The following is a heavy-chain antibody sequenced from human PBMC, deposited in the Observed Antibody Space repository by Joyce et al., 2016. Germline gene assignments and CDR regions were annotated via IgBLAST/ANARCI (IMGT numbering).Heavy chain of an antibody. Sequence: QVQLVQSGAEVKKPGASVKVSCKVSEYGLTELSMYWVRQAHGKGLEWMGGFDPEDGERIDAQKCQGRLTMTEDTSTETSSMELSSLTSDDTSVYYCASGCTSYWCFDLWGRGTLVIVSS. D-gene: IGHD2-8*01. V-gene: IGHV1-24*01. J-gene: IGHJ2*01. CDR2: FDPEDGER. CDR3: ASGCTSYWCFDL. CDR1: EYGLTELS.